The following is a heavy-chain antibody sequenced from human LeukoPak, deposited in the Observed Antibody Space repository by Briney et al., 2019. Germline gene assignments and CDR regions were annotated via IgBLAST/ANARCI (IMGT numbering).Heavy chain of an antibody. Sequence: GESLKISCKASGYSFTNYWIGWVRQMPGKRLEWMGIIYPSDSDTRYSPSFQGQVTISVDKSISTAYLQWSSLKASDTAMYYCARHVGSVTTQPWFDPWGQGTLVIVSS. CDR2: IYPSDSDT. CDR1: GYSFTNYW. D-gene: IGHD1-26*01. J-gene: IGHJ5*02. V-gene: IGHV5-51*01. CDR3: ARHVGSVTTQPWFDP.